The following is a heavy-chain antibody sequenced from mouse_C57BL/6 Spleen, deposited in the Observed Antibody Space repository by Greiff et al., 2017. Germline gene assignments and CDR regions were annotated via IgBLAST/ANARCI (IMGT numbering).Heavy chain of an antibody. J-gene: IGHJ2*01. CDR3: ARWGEGY. V-gene: IGHV1-55*01. CDR2: IYPGSGST. Sequence: QVQLQQPGAELVKPGASVKMSCKASGYTFTSYWITWVKQRPGQGLEWIGDIYPGSGSTNYNEKFKCKATLTVVTSSSTACMQLSSLTSEDSAVYYCARWGEGYWGQGTTLTVSS. CDR1: GYTFTSYW.